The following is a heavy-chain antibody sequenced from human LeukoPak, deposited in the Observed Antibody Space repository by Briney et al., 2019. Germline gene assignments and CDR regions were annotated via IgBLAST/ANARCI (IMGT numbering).Heavy chain of an antibody. V-gene: IGHV3-11*01. CDR3: ARHDVYGSGSYSFDFDY. CDR1: GFTFSDYY. J-gene: IGHJ4*02. D-gene: IGHD3-10*01. Sequence: GGSLRLSCAASGFTFSDYYMSWIRQAPGKGLEWVSYISSSGSTIYYADSVKGRFTISRDNAKNSLYLQMNSLRAEDTAVYYCARHDVYGSGSYSFDFDYWGQGTLVTVSS. CDR2: ISSSGSTI.